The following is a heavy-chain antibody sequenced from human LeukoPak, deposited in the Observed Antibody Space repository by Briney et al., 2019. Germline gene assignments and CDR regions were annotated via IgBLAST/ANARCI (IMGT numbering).Heavy chain of an antibody. V-gene: IGHV3-74*01. CDR3: AREGVDDFWSGRYYYGMDV. D-gene: IGHD3-3*01. CDR2: INSDGSST. Sequence: QPGRSLRLSCAASGFTFSSYWMHWVRHAPGKGLVWVSRINSDGSSTSYADSVKGRFTISRDNAKNTLYLQMNSLRAEDTAVYYCAREGVDDFWSGRYYYGMDVWGQGTTVTVSS. CDR1: GFTFSSYW. J-gene: IGHJ6*02.